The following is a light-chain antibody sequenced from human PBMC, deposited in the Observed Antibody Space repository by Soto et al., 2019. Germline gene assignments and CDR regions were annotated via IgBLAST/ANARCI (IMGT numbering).Light chain of an antibody. CDR2: DAS. CDR3: QQSDSTPYT. J-gene: IGKJ2*01. Sequence: DIPMTKSPSSLSASVGDRVTITCRASQTISTYLNWYQQKPGKAPRLLIYDASSLLSGVPSRFSGSGSGTDFTLTIASLQPEDFSTYYCQQSDSTPYTFGQGTKVEI. V-gene: IGKV1-39*01. CDR1: QTISTY.